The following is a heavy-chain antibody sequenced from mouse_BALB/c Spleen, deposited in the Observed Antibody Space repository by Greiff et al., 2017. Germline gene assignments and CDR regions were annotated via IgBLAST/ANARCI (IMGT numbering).Heavy chain of an antibody. CDR2: ISYDGSN. CDR3: ARGVYYFDY. V-gene: IGHV3-6*02. J-gene: IGHJ2*01. Sequence: EVQLVESGPGLVKPSQSLSLTCSVTGYSITSGYYWNWIRQFPGNKLEWMGYISYDGSNNYNPSLKNRISITRDTSKNQFFLKLNSVTTEDTATYYCARGVYYFDYWGQGTTLTVSS. CDR1: GYSITSGYY.